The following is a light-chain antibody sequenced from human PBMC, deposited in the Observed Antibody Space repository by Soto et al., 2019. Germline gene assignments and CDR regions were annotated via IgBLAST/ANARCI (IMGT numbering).Light chain of an antibody. Sequence: DIQMTQSPSTLSASVGDRVTITCRASQSISSWLAWYQQKPGKAPKVLIYDASSLEYGVPSRFSGSGSGTEFTLTIRSLHPDDFATYYCQQYNSYSRTFGQGTKVEIK. CDR2: DAS. V-gene: IGKV1-5*01. J-gene: IGKJ1*01. CDR3: QQYNSYSRT. CDR1: QSISSW.